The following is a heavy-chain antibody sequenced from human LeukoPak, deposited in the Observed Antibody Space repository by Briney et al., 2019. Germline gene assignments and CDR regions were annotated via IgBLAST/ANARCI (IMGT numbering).Heavy chain of an antibody. CDR3: ARGGAGGAFDI. CDR1: GGSISSYY. V-gene: IGHV4-59*01. D-gene: IGHD1-26*01. J-gene: IGHJ3*02. CDR2: IYYSGST. Sequence: SETLSLTCTVSGGSISSYYWSWIRQPPGKGLEWIGYIYYSGSTNYNPSLKSRVTISVDTSKNQFSLKLSSATAADTAVYYCARGGAGGAFDIWGQGTMVTVSS.